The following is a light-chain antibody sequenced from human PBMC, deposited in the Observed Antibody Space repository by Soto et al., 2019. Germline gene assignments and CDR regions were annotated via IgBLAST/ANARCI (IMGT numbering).Light chain of an antibody. Sequence: QSVLTQPASVSGSPGRSITVSCTGTTNDVGSYSLVSWYQQHAGKAPKLLLYEGSKRPSGVSNRFSGSKSGNTAPLTISGLQAEDEADYYCCLYVGSDSFVFGTGTKVTVL. CDR1: TNDVGSYSL. V-gene: IGLV2-23*01. CDR2: EGS. J-gene: IGLJ1*01. CDR3: CLYVGSDSFV.